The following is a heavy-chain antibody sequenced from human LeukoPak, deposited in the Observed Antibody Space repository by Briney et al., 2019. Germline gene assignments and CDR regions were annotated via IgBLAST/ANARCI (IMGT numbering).Heavy chain of an antibody. D-gene: IGHD3-22*01. J-gene: IGHJ3*02. V-gene: IGHV1-2*02. CDR2: INPNSGGT. CDR3: ARVAMIVVVGAFDI. CDR1: GGTFSSYA. Sequence: ASVKVSCKASGGTFSSYAISWVRQAPGQGLEWMGWINPNSGGTNYAQKFQGRVTMTRDTSISTAYMELSRLRSDDTAVYYCARVAMIVVVGAFDIWGQGTMVTVSS.